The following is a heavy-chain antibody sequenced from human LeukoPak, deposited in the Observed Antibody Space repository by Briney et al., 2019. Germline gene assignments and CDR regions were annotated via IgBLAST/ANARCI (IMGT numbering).Heavy chain of an antibody. CDR2: INPNSGGT. CDR1: GYTFTGYY. J-gene: IGHJ4*02. V-gene: IGHV1-2*06. CDR3: ARDRGGYCSGGSCYSGDY. Sequence: ASVKVSCKASGYTFTGYYMHWVRQAPGQGLEWMGRINPNSGGTNYAQKFQGRVTMTRDTSISTAYMELSSLRSEDTAVYYCARDRGGYCSGGSCYSGDYWGQGTLVTVSS. D-gene: IGHD2-15*01.